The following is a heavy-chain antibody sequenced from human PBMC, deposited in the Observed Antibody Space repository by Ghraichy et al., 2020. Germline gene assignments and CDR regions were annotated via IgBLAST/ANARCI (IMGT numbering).Heavy chain of an antibody. J-gene: IGHJ4*02. CDR1: GYTFTSYG. V-gene: IGHV1-18*04. CDR3: ARDARGWGGGQDIVVVPAAH. CDR2: ISAYNGNT. D-gene: IGHD2-2*01. Sequence: ASVKVSCKASGYTFTSYGISWVRQAPGQGLEWMGWISAYNGNTNYAQKLQGRVTMTTDTSTSTAYMELRSLRSDDTAVYYCARDARGWGGGQDIVVVPAAHWGQGTLVTVSS.